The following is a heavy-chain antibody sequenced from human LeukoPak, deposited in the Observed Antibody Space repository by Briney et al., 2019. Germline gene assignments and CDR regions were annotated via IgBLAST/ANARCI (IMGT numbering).Heavy chain of an antibody. V-gene: IGHV4-4*07. D-gene: IGHD3-22*01. J-gene: IGHJ5*02. CDR1: GGSISSYY. Sequence: SETLSLTCTVSGGSISSYYWSWIRQPPGKGLEWIGRIYTSGSTNYNPSLKSRVTMSVDTSKNQFSLKLSSVTAADTAVYYCARETYYYDSSGYYSWFDPWGQGTLVTVSS. CDR3: ARETYYYDSSGYYSWFDP. CDR2: IYTSGST.